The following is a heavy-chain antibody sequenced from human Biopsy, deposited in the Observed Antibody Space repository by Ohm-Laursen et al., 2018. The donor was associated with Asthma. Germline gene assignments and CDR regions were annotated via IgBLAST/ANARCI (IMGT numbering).Heavy chain of an antibody. CDR2: IFFDGSNK. Sequence: SLRLSCAASGFSFSNYGMRWVRQAPGKGLEWVAGIFFDGSNKYYADSVKGRFTISRDNSKDTLYLQVNSLRGDDTAVYYCARGKTWGRSYYFDYWGQGTLVTVSS. CDR3: ARGKTWGRSYYFDY. CDR1: GFSFSNYG. D-gene: IGHD6-6*01. V-gene: IGHV3-30*03. J-gene: IGHJ4*02.